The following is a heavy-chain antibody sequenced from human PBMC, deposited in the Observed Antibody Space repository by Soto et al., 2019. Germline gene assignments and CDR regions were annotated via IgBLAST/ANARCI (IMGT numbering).Heavy chain of an antibody. V-gene: IGHV1-2*02. CDR2: INPNSGGT. J-gene: IGHJ2*01. CDR3: ARDAWRYEWYFDL. Sequence: QVQLVQSGAEVKKPGASVKVSCKASGYTFTGYYMHWVRQAPGQGLEWMGWINPNSGGTNYAQKVQGRVTMTRDTSISTAYMELSRLRSDDTAVYYCARDAWRYEWYFDLWGRGTLVTVSS. D-gene: IGHD3-9*01. CDR1: GYTFTGYY.